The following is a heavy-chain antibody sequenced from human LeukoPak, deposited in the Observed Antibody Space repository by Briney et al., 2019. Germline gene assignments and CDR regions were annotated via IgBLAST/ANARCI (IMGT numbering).Heavy chain of an antibody. CDR3: ARANILTGYYNFDP. J-gene: IGHJ5*02. D-gene: IGHD3-9*01. V-gene: IGHV4-59*01. CDR2: IYYSGST. Sequence: PSQTLSLTCTVSGGSISSYYWSWIRQPPGKGLEWIGYIYYSGSTNYNPSLKSRVTISVDTSKNQFSLKLSSVTAADTAVYYCARANILTGYYNFDPWGQGTLVTVSS. CDR1: GGSISSYY.